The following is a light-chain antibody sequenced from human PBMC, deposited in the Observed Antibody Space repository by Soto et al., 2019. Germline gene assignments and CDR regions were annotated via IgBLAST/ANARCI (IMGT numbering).Light chain of an antibody. J-gene: IGLJ3*02. CDR3: CSHAGINNFWG. CDR2: EVT. CDR1: SSDVGRYNY. V-gene: IGLV2-8*01. Sequence: QSALTQPPSASGSPGQSVTISCTGTSSDVGRYNYVSWYQHHPGKAPKLMIYEVTKRPSGVPDRFSGSKSGNTASLTVSGLQADDGGEYFCCSHAGINNFWGFGGGTKLTVL.